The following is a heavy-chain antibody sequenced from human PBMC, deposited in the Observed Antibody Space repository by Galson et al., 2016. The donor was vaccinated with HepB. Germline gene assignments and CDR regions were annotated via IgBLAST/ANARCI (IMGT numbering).Heavy chain of an antibody. CDR3: AKARQPMTTMAGSYFVF. Sequence: SLRLSCAASGFTFDDYAMYWVRQAPGKGLEWVSGINWNSGSIGYADSVKGRLTISRDNAKNSLYLQMNSLRAEDKALYYCAKARQPMTTMAGSYFVFWGQGTLVTVSS. CDR2: INWNSGSI. CDR1: GFTFDDYA. J-gene: IGHJ4*02. D-gene: IGHD4-23*01. V-gene: IGHV3-9*01.